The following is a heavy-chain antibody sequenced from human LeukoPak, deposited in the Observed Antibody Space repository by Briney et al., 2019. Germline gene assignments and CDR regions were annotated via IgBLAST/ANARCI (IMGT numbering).Heavy chain of an antibody. J-gene: IGHJ4*02. CDR2: IYYSGST. V-gene: IGHV4-39*02. Sequence: KPSETLSLTCTVSGGSISSSSYYWGWIRQPPGKGLEWIGSIYYSGSTYYNPSLKSRVTISVDTSKNQFSLKLSSVTAADTAVYYCARDGPGAVAGTCFDYWGQGTLVTVSS. CDR1: GGSISSSSYY. D-gene: IGHD6-19*01. CDR3: ARDGPGAVAGTCFDY.